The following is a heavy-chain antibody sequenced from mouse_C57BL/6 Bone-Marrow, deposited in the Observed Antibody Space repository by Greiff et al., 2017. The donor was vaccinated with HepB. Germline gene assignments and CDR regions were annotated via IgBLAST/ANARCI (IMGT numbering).Heavy chain of an antibody. J-gene: IGHJ1*03. CDR3: ARGWYFDV. V-gene: IGHV1-81*01. Sequence: VQRVESGAELARPGASVKLSCKASGYTFTSYGISWVKQRTGQGLEWIGEIYPRSGNTYYNEKFKGKATLTADKSSSTAYMELRSLTSEDSAVYFCARGWYFDVWGTGTTVTVSS. CDR2: IYPRSGNT. CDR1: GYTFTSYG.